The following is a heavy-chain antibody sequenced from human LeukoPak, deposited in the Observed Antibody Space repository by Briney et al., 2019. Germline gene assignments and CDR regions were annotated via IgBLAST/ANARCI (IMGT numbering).Heavy chain of an antibody. CDR1: GGTFSSKA. Sequence: SVKVSCKVSGGTFSSKAITWVRQAPGQGPEWMGGIIPVFATTNYAQKFQGRLTITANESMNTAYMELSSLRSEDTAIYYCARGDRRDYDVLTGYYRSNYFDYWGQGTLVTVSS. V-gene: IGHV1-69*13. D-gene: IGHD3-9*01. CDR2: IIPVFATT. CDR3: ARGDRRDYDVLTGYYRSNYFDY. J-gene: IGHJ4*02.